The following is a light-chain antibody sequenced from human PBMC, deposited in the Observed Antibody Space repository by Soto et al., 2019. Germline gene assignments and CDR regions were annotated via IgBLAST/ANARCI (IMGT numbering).Light chain of an antibody. V-gene: IGLV1-40*01. CDR2: GNI. Sequence: QSVLTQTPSVSGAPGQRVTISCTGSSSNIGAGYDLHWYQQLPGTAPKLLIHGNINRPSGVPDRFSGSKSGTSASLAITGRQPEDEADYYCQSFDSSLSGLVFGGGTKVTVL. J-gene: IGLJ2*01. CDR1: SSNIGAGYD. CDR3: QSFDSSLSGLV.